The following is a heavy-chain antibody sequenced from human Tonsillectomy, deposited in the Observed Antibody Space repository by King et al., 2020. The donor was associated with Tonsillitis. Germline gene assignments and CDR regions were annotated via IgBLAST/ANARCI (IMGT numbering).Heavy chain of an antibody. CDR1: GFTFSSYA. D-gene: IGHD2-15*01. V-gene: IGHV3-21*06. CDR3: ATYRDDCSSATCYPAFSP. CDR2: ISSGSSYK. J-gene: IGHJ5*02. Sequence: VQLVESGGGVVKPGGSLRLSCVASGFTFSSYAMNWVRQAPGKGLEWVSSISSGSSYKHYGDSVKGRFIISRDNAKNSLYLQMNSLRVEDTAMYYCATYRDDCSSATCYPAFSPWGQGTLVTVSA.